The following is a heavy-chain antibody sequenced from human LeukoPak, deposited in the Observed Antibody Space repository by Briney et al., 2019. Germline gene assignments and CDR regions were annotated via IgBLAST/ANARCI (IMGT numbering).Heavy chain of an antibody. J-gene: IGHJ4*02. CDR3: ARGMTLFDC. V-gene: IGHV3-23*01. CDR1: GFTFSSYA. Sequence: GGSLRLSCAASGFTFSSYAMSWVRQAPGKGLEWVSSITTSGGSTYYADSVKGRFTISRDNSKNALYLQMNSLRAEDKAIYYCARGMTLFDCWGQGTLVTVSS. CDR2: ITTSGGST.